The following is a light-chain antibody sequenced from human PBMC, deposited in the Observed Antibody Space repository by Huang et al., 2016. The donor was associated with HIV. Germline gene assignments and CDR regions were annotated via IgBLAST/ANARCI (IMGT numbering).Light chain of an antibody. CDR3: LQRNSYPGA. Sequence: IQLTQSPSSLSASVGDRVTITCRASQDIGSYLAWYQQKPGKAPNLLIYAASTLERGVPSRFSGSGSGTDFTLTINNLQPEDFATYYCLQRNSYPGAFGPGTNVDV. J-gene: IGKJ3*01. CDR2: AAS. V-gene: IGKV1-9*01. CDR1: QDIGSY.